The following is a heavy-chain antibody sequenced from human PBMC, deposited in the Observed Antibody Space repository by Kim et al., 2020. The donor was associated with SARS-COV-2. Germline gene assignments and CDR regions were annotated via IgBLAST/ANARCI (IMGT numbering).Heavy chain of an antibody. V-gene: IGHV3-23*01. D-gene: IGHD5-18*01. J-gene: IGHJ4*02. Sequence: VKGRFTTSRDNSKNTLYLQMNSLRAEDTAVYYCAKVYVDTAMVTTLYFDYWGQGTLVTVSS. CDR3: AKVYVDTAMVTTLYFDY.